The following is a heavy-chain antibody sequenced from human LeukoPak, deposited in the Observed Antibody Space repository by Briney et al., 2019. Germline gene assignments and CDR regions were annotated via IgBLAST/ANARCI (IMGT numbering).Heavy chain of an antibody. CDR3: ATRIRGLREYFQY. CDR1: GFSFSDYG. J-gene: IGHJ1*01. CDR2: ISSDGSNT. D-gene: IGHD3-10*01. Sequence: GGSLRLSCAVSGFSFSDYGMHWVRQAPGKGLEWMTVISSDGSNTYYADSVKGRFSISRDNSKDTLYLQMDSLRPEDTAVYYCATRIRGLREYFQYWGEGTLVTVSS. V-gene: IGHV3-30*02.